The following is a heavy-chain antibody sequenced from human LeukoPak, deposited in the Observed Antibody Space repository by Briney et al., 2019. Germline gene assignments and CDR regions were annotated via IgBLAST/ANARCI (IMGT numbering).Heavy chain of an antibody. CDR1: GFTVSSNY. CDR2: IYSGGST. J-gene: IGHJ4*02. Sequence: GGSLRLSCAASGFTVSSNYMSWVRQAPGKGLEWVSVIYSGGSTYYADSVKGRFTISRVNSKNTLYLQMNSLRAEDTAVYYCARGYYYDSSGYYTEGYFDYWGQGTLVTVSS. D-gene: IGHD3-22*01. CDR3: ARGYYYDSSGYYTEGYFDY. V-gene: IGHV3-66*01.